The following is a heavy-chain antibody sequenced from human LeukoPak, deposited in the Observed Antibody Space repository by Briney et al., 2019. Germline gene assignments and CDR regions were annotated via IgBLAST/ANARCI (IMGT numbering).Heavy chain of an antibody. V-gene: IGHV3-15*01. Sequence: PGGSLRLSCAASGFTFSNGWMSWVRQAPGKGLEWLARIKTKTDGGTTDYTALVKGRFTISRDDSKNTLYLQMNSLKTEDTAVYYCTGEFDPWGQGTLVTVSS. CDR1: GFTFSNGW. CDR2: IKTKTDGGTT. CDR3: TGEFDP. D-gene: IGHD1-26*01. J-gene: IGHJ5*02.